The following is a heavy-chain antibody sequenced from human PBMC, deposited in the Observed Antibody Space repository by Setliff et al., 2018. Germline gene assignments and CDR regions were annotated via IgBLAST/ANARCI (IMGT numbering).Heavy chain of an antibody. J-gene: IGHJ4*02. D-gene: IGHD2-21*01. CDR1: GGTFSSYA. V-gene: IGHV1-69*05. CDR2: IIPIFGTA. CDR3: ATEKFPGDWGYY. Sequence: GASVKVSCKASGGTFSSYAISWVRQAPGQGLEWMVGIIPIFGTANYAKKFQGRVTITTDESTSTAYMELSSLRSDDTAVYYCATEKFPGDWGYYRGQGTLVTVSS.